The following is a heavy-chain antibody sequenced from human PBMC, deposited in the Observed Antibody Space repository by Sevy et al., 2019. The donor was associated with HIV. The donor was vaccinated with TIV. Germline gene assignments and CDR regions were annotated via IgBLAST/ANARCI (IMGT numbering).Heavy chain of an antibody. CDR2: INHSGST. J-gene: IGHJ1*01. D-gene: IGHD6-6*01. V-gene: IGHV4-34*01. CDR1: GGSFSGYY. Sequence: SETLSLTCAVYGGSFSGYYWSWIRQPPGKGLEWIGEINHSGSTNYNPSLKSRVTISVDTSKNQFSLKLSSVTAADTAVYYCARGTPSYSSSPRYFQHWGQGTLVTVSS. CDR3: ARGTPSYSSSPRYFQH.